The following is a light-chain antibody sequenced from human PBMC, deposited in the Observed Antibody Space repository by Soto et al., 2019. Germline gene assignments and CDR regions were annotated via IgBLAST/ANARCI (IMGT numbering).Light chain of an antibody. V-gene: IGLV3-1*01. CDR1: KLGDKY. Sequence: SYVLTQPPSVSVSPGQTASITCSGDKLGDKYASWYQQRPGQSPVLVIYQDTRRPLGIPERFSASNSGNTATLTISGTQAMDEADYYCQAWDSSTVVFGGGTKLTVL. J-gene: IGLJ2*01. CDR2: QDT. CDR3: QAWDSSTVV.